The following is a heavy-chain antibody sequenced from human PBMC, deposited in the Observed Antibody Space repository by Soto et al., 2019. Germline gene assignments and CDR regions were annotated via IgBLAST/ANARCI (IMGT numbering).Heavy chain of an antibody. J-gene: IGHJ6*02. CDR1: GFTFSNAW. Sequence: EVQLVESGGGLVKPGGSLRLSCAASGFTFSNAWMSWVRQAPGKGLEWVGRIKSKTDGGTTDYAAPVKSRFTISRDDSKNTLYLQMNSLKTENTAVYYCTTGPYVFPHYYYYYRMDVSGQGTTVTVSS. V-gene: IGHV3-15*01. CDR2: IKSKTDGGTT. CDR3: TTGPYVFPHYYYYYRMDV. D-gene: IGHD3-16*01.